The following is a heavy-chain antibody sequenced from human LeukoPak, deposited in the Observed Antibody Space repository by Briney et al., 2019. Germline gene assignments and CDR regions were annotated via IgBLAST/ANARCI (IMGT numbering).Heavy chain of an antibody. Sequence: PGGSLRLSCAASGFTFSSYAMSWVRQAPGQGLEWVSSISGNGGSKYYADSVKGRFTISRDNSENTLYLQMNSLRAEDTAVYYCAKQSITLIRGILDYWGQGTLVTVSS. CDR2: ISGNGGSK. CDR1: GFTFSSYA. J-gene: IGHJ4*02. V-gene: IGHV3-23*01. CDR3: AKQSITLIRGILDY. D-gene: IGHD1-20*01.